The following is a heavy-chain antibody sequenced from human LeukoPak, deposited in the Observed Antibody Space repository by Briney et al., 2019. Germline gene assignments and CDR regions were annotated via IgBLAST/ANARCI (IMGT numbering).Heavy chain of an antibody. J-gene: IGHJ4*02. CDR3: ARDPSAWWYDY. CDR1: GFTFSNYA. D-gene: IGHD2-15*01. Sequence: GGSLRLSCAASGFTFSNYAMSWVRQAPGKGLEWVSSISGSSGSTPYADSAKGRFTISRDNSKNTLYLQMNSLRAEDTAIYYCARDPSAWWYDYWGQGTLVTVSS. V-gene: IGHV3-23*01. CDR2: ISGSSGST.